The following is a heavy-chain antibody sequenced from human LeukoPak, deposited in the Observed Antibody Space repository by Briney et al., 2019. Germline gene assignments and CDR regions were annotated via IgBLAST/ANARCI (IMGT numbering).Heavy chain of an antibody. Sequence: GGSLRLSCAASGFTFSLYSMNWVRQAPGKGLEWISYISSSSSTIYYADSVKGRFTISRDNAKSSIYLQMNGLRAEDTAVYYCARDPENCWRDWGQGTLVTVSS. CDR3: ARDPENCWRD. D-gene: IGHD2-21*02. CDR2: ISSSSSTI. J-gene: IGHJ4*02. V-gene: IGHV3-48*04. CDR1: GFTFSLYS.